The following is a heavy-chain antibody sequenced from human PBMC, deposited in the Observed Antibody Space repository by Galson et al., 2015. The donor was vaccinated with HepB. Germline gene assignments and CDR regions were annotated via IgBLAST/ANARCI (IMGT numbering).Heavy chain of an antibody. CDR1: GGSISNYY. Sequence: ETLSLTCTVAGGSISNYYWSWIRQPPGKGLEWIGYIFYSGSTNYNPSLKSRVTISVDTSKNHFSLKLNSVTAADTAVYYCARVLNNYGWYFDLWGRGTLVTVSS. D-gene: IGHD5-24*01. CDR2: IFYSGST. J-gene: IGHJ2*01. CDR3: ARVLNNYGWYFDL. V-gene: IGHV4-59*01.